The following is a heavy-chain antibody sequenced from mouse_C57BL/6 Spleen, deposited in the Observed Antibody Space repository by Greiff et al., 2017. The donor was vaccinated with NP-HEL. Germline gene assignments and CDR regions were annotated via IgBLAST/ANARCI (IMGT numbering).Heavy chain of an antibody. V-gene: IGHV14-3*01. Sequence: EVQLQQSVAELVRPGASVKLSCTASGFNIKNTYMHWVKQRPEQGLEWIGRIDPANGNTKYAPKFQGKATITADTSSNTAYLQLSSLTSEDTAIYYCASTVVATEGNFDYWGQGTTLTVSS. CDR2: IDPANGNT. CDR1: GFNIKNTY. D-gene: IGHD1-1*01. J-gene: IGHJ2*01. CDR3: ASTVVATEGNFDY.